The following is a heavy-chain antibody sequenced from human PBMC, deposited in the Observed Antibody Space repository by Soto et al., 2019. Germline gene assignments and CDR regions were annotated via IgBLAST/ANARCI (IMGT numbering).Heavy chain of an antibody. CDR3: ARVCSSTSCYYFDY. D-gene: IGHD2-2*01. J-gene: IGHJ4*02. Sequence: EVQLLESGGGLVQPGGSLRLSCAASGFTFSTYAMSWVRQAPGKGLEWVSAISGSGGSTYYADSVKGRFTISRDNSKNTLYLQMNSLRAEDTAVYYCARVCSSTSCYYFDYWGQGALVTVSS. CDR2: ISGSGGST. CDR1: GFTFSTYA. V-gene: IGHV3-23*01.